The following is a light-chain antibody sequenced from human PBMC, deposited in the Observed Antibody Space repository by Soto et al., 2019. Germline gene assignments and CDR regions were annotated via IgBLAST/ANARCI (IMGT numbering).Light chain of an antibody. V-gene: IGKV1-5*01. CDR1: ETISTW. CDR3: QQYKSYSHT. CDR2: DAS. Sequence: DIQMTQYPSTLSASVGARVTITCRASETISTWLAWYQQKPGKAPRLLIFDASSLESGVPSRFSGSGSGTEFTLTISSLQPDDFATYYCQQYKSYSHTFGQGTKVDIK. J-gene: IGKJ2*01.